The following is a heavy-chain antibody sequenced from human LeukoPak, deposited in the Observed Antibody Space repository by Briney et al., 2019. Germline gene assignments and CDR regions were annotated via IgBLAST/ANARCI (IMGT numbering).Heavy chain of an antibody. Sequence: GGSLRLSCAASGFTVSSNYMSWVRQVPGKGLEWVSVIYSEGTISYADSVKGRFTISRDNSENTLYLQMNSLRVEDTAVYYCAREVGGGASGQWGQGTLVTVSS. J-gene: IGHJ4*02. D-gene: IGHD3-16*01. CDR3: AREVGGGASGQ. CDR1: GFTVSSNY. V-gene: IGHV3-66*01. CDR2: IYSEGTI.